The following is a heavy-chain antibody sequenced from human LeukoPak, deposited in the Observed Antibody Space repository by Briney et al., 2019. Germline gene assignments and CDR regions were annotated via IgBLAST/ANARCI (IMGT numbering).Heavy chain of an antibody. D-gene: IGHD2-21*02. CDR1: GFTFTSHD. J-gene: IGHJ4*02. Sequence: ASVKVSCKASGFTFTSHDYNWVRQATGQGLEWMGWMNPNSGNTGYAQKFQGRVTITRDTSASTAYMDLSSLRSEDTAVYYCARNTETAIPLPYYFDYWGQGTLVTVSS. CDR3: ARNTETAIPLPYYFDY. CDR2: MNPNSGNT. V-gene: IGHV1-8*01.